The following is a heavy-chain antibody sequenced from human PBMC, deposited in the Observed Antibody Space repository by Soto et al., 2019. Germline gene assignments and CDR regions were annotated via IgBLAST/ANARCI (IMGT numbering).Heavy chain of an antibody. CDR3: ARGPFIAVADRWFDP. J-gene: IGHJ5*02. CDR2: INYSGNT. V-gene: IGHV4-59*01. CDR1: DGSISNYY. Sequence: QVQLQESGPGLVKASETLSLTCTVSDGSISNYYWSWIRQSPGEGPEWLGNINYSGNTHYNPSLESRLTMSIDTSKNQFSLRLSSVTPADAAVYYCARGPFIAVADRWFDPWGQGTLVTVSS. D-gene: IGHD6-19*01.